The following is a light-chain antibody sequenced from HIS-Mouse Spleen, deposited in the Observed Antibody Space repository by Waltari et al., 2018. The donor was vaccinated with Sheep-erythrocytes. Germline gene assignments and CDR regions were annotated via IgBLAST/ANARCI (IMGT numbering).Light chain of an antibody. J-gene: IGLJ3*02. CDR2: EGS. Sequence: QSALTQPASVSGSPGQSITISCTGTSSDVGSYNLVSWYQQHPGKAPKLMIYEGSKRPSGVSTRFSGSKSGNTASLTISGLQAEDEDDYYCCSYAGSSTPWVFGGGTKLTVL. CDR3: CSYAGSSTPWV. CDR1: SSDVGSYNL. V-gene: IGLV2-23*01.